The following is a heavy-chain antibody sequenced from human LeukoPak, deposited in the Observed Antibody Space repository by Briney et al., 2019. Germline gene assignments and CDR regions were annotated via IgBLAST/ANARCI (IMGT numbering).Heavy chain of an antibody. CDR1: GYTLTELS. Sequence: ASVKVSCKVSGYTLTELSMHWVRQAPGKGLEWMGGFDPGDGETIYAQKFQGRVTMTEDTSTDTAYMELSSLRSEDTAVYYCATGGAYYGDLFDYWGQGTLVTVSS. D-gene: IGHD4-17*01. J-gene: IGHJ4*02. CDR3: ATGGAYYGDLFDY. CDR2: FDPGDGET. V-gene: IGHV1-24*01.